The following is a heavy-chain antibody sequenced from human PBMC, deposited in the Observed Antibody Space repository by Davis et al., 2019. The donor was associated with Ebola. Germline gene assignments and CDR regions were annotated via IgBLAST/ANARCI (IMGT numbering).Heavy chain of an antibody. D-gene: IGHD3-3*01. Sequence: GESLKISCAASGFTLNNFGMHWVRQAPGKGLEWVSAISGSGGSTYYADSVKGRFTISRDNSKKTLYLQMNSLRAEDTAVYYCAKSGLSFGVVKYHYGMDVWGKGTTVTVSS. V-gene: IGHV3-23*01. CDR2: ISGSGGST. CDR3: AKSGLSFGVVKYHYGMDV. CDR1: GFTLNNFG. J-gene: IGHJ6*04.